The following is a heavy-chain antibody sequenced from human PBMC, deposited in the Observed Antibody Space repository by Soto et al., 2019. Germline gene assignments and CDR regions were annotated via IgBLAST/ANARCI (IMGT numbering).Heavy chain of an antibody. CDR2: ISSSSSTI. V-gene: IGHV3-48*02. J-gene: IGHJ6*02. Sequence: VQLVESGGGLVQPGGSLRLSCAASGFTFSSYSMNWVRQAPGKGLEWVSYISSSSSTIYYADSVKGRFTISRDNANNSLYLQMNSLRDEDTAVYDCARDIAPSIAVAGTYYYYGMDVWGQGTTVTVSS. D-gene: IGHD6-19*01. CDR3: ARDIAPSIAVAGTYYYYGMDV. CDR1: GFTFSSYS.